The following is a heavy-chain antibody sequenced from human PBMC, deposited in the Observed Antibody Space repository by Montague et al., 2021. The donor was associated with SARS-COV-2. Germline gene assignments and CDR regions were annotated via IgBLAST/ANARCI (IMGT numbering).Heavy chain of an antibody. V-gene: IGHV2-5*02. CDR3: AHRRGLLLSDAFDI. Sequence: PALVKPTQTLTLTCTFSGFSLSTSGVGVGWIRQPPGKALEWLALVYWDDDKRYSPSLKSRLTITKDTSKNQVVLTMTNMDPVDTATYYCAHRRGLLLSDAFDIWGQGTMVIVSS. CDR1: GFSLSTSGVG. D-gene: IGHD1-26*01. J-gene: IGHJ3*02. CDR2: VYWDDDK.